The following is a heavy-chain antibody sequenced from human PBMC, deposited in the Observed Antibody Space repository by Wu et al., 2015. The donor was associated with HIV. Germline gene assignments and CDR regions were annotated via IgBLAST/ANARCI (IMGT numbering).Heavy chain of an antibody. CDR1: GGTFRRYY. V-gene: IGHV1-69*05. Sequence: QVQLVQSGAEVKKPGSSVKVSCKASGGTFRRYYISWVRQAPGQGLEWMGGIIPIFGTANYAQKFQGRVTITTDESTSTAYMELSSLRHEDTAVYFCGRGGYNSLDYWGQGTRVTVSS. CDR3: GRGGYNSLDY. D-gene: IGHD5-24*01. J-gene: IGHJ4*02. CDR2: IIPIFGTA.